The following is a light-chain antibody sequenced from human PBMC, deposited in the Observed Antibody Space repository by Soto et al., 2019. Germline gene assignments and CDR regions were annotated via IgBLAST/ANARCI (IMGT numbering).Light chain of an antibody. CDR3: QQYWT. Sequence: DIQMTDSPSTLSASGGDRVTITCRASQSISSWLAWYQQKPGKAPKLLIYDASSLESGVPSRFSGSGSGTEFTLTISSLQPDHFATYYCQQYWTFGQATKVDNK. CDR1: QSISSW. CDR2: DAS. V-gene: IGKV1-5*01. J-gene: IGKJ1*01.